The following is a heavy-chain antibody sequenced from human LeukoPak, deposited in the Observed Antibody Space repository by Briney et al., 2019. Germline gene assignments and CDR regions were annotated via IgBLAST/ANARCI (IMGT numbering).Heavy chain of an antibody. Sequence: PGGSLRLSCAASGFTFSNYAMHWVRQAPGKGLEWVSIISSGGSFQYYADSVKGRFTISRDNSKDTLSLQMNSLRAEDTAVYYCAKISWDGRGTFDWGQGTLVTVSS. V-gene: IGHV3-30*07. CDR1: GFTFSNYA. J-gene: IGHJ4*02. CDR2: ISSGGSFQ. D-gene: IGHD1-1*01. CDR3: AKISWDGRGTFD.